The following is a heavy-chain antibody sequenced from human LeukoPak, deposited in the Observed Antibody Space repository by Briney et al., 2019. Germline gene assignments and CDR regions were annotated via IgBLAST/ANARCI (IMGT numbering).Heavy chain of an antibody. CDR1: GYTFTSYD. CDR2: MNPNSGNT. J-gene: IGHJ5*02. D-gene: IGHD6-19*01. CDR3: ARDSPYSSGWYNWFDP. V-gene: IGHV1-8*01. Sequence: ASVKVSCKASGYTFTSYDINWVRQATGQGLEWMGWMNPNSGNTGYAQKFQGRVTMTRNTSISTAYMELSSLRSEDTAVYYCARDSPYSSGWYNWFDPWGQGTLVTVSS.